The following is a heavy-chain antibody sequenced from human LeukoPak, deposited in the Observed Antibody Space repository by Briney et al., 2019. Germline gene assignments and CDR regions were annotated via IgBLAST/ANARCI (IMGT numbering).Heavy chain of an antibody. J-gene: IGHJ4*02. V-gene: IGHV3-48*01. D-gene: IGHD2-15*01. CDR2: ISSSSSTI. CDR3: ARGYCSGGSCNFDY. Sequence: AGGSLRLSCAASGFTFSSYSMNWVRQAPGKGLEWVSYISSSSSTIYYADSVKGRFTISRDNAKNSLYLQMNSLRAEDSAVYYCARGYCSGGSCNFDYWGQGTLVTVSS. CDR1: GFTFSSYS.